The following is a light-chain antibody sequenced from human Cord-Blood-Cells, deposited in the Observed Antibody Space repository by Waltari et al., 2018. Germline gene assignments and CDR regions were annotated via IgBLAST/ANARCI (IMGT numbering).Light chain of an antibody. Sequence: SALTQPASVSGSPGQSIPISCTGTRSDVGSYNLVSWYQQDPGNAPKLMNYEVSKRPSGVSNRFSGSKSGNTASLTISGLQAEDEADYYCCSYAGSSTVFGGGTKLTVL. CDR3: CSYAGSSTV. J-gene: IGLJ2*01. V-gene: IGLV2-23*02. CDR2: EVS. CDR1: RSDVGSYNL.